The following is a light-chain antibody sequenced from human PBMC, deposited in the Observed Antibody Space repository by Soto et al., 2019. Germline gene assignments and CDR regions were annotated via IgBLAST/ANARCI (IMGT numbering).Light chain of an antibody. J-gene: IGLJ3*02. Sequence: QSALTQPASVSGSPGQSMTISCTGTSSDVGRYNYVSWYQQHPGKAPKLMIYAVSIRPSGVSDRFSGSNSGNTASLAISGLQAEDEGDGYCSSYTRGSTVVFGGGTELTVL. CDR2: AVS. CDR1: SSDVGRYNY. CDR3: SSYTRGSTVV. V-gene: IGLV2-14*03.